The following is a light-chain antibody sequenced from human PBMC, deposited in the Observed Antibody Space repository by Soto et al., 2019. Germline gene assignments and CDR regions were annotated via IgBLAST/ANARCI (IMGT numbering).Light chain of an antibody. CDR2: SAS. Sequence: DIQITQSPSSLSASVRDTFTFTCGSSQSISIYLNWYQQKPGKAPNLLIYSASSLQSGAPSRFSGSGSGTDFTLTISSLHPEDFAIYYCQQSYTTPFTFGPGTKVDT. CDR3: QQSYTTPFT. CDR1: QSISIY. J-gene: IGKJ3*01. V-gene: IGKV1-39*01.